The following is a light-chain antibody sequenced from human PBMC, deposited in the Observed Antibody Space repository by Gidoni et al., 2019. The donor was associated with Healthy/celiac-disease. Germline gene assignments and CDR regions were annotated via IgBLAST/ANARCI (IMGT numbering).Light chain of an antibody. Sequence: QSALTPPLSVSGAPGQRAIISCTGSSANIGAGYDVHWYQQLLGTSPKLPIYVNSNRPSGIPDRFSGSKSGTAASLAITGLQAEDEADYYCQSYDSSLSGSKVFGGGTKLTVL. J-gene: IGLJ3*02. CDR3: QSYDSSLSGSKV. CDR1: SANIGAGYD. CDR2: VNS. V-gene: IGLV1-40*01.